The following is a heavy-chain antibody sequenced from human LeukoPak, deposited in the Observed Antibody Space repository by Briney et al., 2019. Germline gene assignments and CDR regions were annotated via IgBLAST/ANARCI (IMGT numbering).Heavy chain of an antibody. V-gene: IGHV3-23*01. CDR3: AXYGPIVGATXXXYYXXXDV. Sequence: PGGSLRLSCAASGFTFSSYAMSWVRQAPGKGLEWVSAISGSGGSTYYADSVKGRFTISRDNSKNTLYLQMNRLRGGDTAVYYXAXYGPIVGATXXXYYXXXDVWGKGTTXTVSS. CDR1: GFTFSSYA. J-gene: IGHJ6*04. D-gene: IGHD1-26*01. CDR2: ISGSGGST.